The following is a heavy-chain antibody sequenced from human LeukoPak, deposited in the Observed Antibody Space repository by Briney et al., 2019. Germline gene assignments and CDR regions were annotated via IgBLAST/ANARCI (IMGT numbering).Heavy chain of an antibody. CDR2: INPSGGST. CDR3: ARGGDYVWGSYRPGNYYYYMDV. Sequence: GASVTVSCKASGYTFTSYYMHWVRQAPGQGLEWMGIINPSGGSTSYAQKFQGRVTMTRDMSTSTVYMELSSLRSEDTAVYYCARGGDYVWGSYRPGNYYYYMDVWGKGTTVTVSS. V-gene: IGHV1-46*01. D-gene: IGHD3-16*02. J-gene: IGHJ6*03. CDR1: GYTFTSYY.